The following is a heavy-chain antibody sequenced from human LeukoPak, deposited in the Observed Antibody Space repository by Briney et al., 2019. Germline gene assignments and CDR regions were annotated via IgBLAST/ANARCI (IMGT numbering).Heavy chain of an antibody. V-gene: IGHV4-34*01. Sequence: SETLSLTCAVYGGSFSGYYWSWIRQPPGKGLEWIGEINHSGSTNYNPSLKSRVTISVDTSKNQFSLKLSSVTAADTAVYYYARRGQQLKYWGQGTLVTVSS. J-gene: IGHJ4*02. CDR1: GGSFSGYY. CDR2: INHSGST. CDR3: ARRGQQLKY. D-gene: IGHD6-13*01.